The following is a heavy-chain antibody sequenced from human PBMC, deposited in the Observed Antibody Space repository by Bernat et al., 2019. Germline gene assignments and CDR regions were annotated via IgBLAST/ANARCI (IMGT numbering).Heavy chain of an antibody. D-gene: IGHD1-1*01. V-gene: IGHV3-7*03. J-gene: IGHJ4*02. Sequence: EVQLVESRGDLVQPGGSLRLSCAASGFTFNNYWMSWVRQAPGKGLEWVANINQDGSDKYYVDSVRGRFTISRDNAKNSLFLQMNSLRAEDTAVYYCARSPATGTVEYWGQGTLVTVS. CDR2: INQDGSDK. CDR3: ARSPATGTVEY. CDR1: GFTFNNYW.